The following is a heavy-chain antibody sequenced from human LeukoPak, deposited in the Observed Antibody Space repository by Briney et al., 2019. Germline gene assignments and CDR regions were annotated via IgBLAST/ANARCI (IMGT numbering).Heavy chain of an antibody. V-gene: IGHV1-2*02. CDR2: INPNSGGT. D-gene: IGHD4-11*01. Sequence: ASVKVSCKASGYTFTGYYVHWVRQAPGQGLELVGWINPNSGGTNYAEKFQGRVTITRDTSISTAYMELSRLRSDDTAVYYCARYSTVESHGFYYYCLDVWGQGTTVTVSS. J-gene: IGHJ6*02. CDR3: ARYSTVESHGFYYYCLDV. CDR1: GYTFTGYY.